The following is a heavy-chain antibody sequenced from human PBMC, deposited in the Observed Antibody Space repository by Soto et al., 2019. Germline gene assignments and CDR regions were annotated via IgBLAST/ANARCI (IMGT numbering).Heavy chain of an antibody. CDR3: ARSAARRGRFRYCTNGVCSGSYYYYYGMDV. V-gene: IGHV1-8*01. D-gene: IGHD2-8*01. J-gene: IGHJ6*02. Sequence: ASVKVSCKASGYTFTSYDINWVRQATGQGLEWMGRMNPNSGNTGYAQKFQGRVTMTRNTSISTAYMELSSLRSEDTAVYYCARSAARRGRFRYCTNGVCSGSYYYYYGMDVWGQGTTVTVSS. CDR2: MNPNSGNT. CDR1: GYTFTSYD.